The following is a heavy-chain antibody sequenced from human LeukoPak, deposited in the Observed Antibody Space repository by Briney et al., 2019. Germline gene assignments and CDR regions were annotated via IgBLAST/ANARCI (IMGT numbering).Heavy chain of an antibody. J-gene: IGHJ3*02. CDR1: GGTFSSYA. D-gene: IGHD6-13*01. CDR2: IIPIFGTA. CDR3: ARDLIAAAGTVRSPAFDI. Sequence: SVKVSCKASGGTFSSYAISWVRQAPGQGLEWMGGIIPIFGTANYAQKFQGRVTITTDESTSTAYMELSSLRSEDTAVYYCARDLIAAAGTVRSPAFDIWGQGTMVTVSS. V-gene: IGHV1-69*05.